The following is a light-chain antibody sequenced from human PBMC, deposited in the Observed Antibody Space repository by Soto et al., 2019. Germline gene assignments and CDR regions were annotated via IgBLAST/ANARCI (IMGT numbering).Light chain of an antibody. CDR1: QSVSSY. V-gene: IGKV3-11*01. CDR3: QQRSNWPPYT. Sequence: EIVLTQSPATLSLSPGERATLSCRASQSVSSYLAWYQQKPGQAPRLLIYDASNRATGIPARFSGSGSWTDFTLTISSLEPEDCAVYYCQQRSNWPPYTFGQGTKLEIK. CDR2: DAS. J-gene: IGKJ2*01.